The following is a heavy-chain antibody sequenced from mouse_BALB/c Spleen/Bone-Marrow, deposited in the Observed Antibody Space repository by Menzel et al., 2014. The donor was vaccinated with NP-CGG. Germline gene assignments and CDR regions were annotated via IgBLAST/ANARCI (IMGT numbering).Heavy chain of an antibody. CDR3: ARDIEGNYSYWYLDI. D-gene: IGHD2-1*01. CDR1: GFTLTDYD. J-gene: IGHJ1*01. V-gene: IGHV7-3*02. CDR2: IRNKSKGYST. Sequence: EVQRVESGGGLVQPGGSLRLSCATSGFTLTDYDMSWVRQLPGKALEWLGFIRNKSKGYSTEYSAYVKGQFNLSREKSVNIHCLQMTTQRPEDSANYYCARDIEGNYSYWYLDIWGAGTTVTVSS.